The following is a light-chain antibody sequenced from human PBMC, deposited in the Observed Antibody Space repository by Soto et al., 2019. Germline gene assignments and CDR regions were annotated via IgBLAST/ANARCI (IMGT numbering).Light chain of an antibody. J-gene: IGLJ2*01. Sequence: SYELTQPPSVSVSPGQTASITCSGDKLGDKYACWYQQKPGQSPVLVIYQDSKRPSGIPERFSGSNSGNTATLTISGTQAMDEADYYCQAWDSSFGVFGGGTQLTVL. CDR3: QAWDSSFGV. CDR1: KLGDKY. CDR2: QDS. V-gene: IGLV3-1*01.